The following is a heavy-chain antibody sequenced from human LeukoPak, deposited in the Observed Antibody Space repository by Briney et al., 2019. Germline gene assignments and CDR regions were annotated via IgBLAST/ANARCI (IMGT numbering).Heavy chain of an antibody. J-gene: IGHJ6*02. CDR3: ARENDMGCCSGGRCYKGYNAMDV. Sequence: HPGGSLRLSCAASGFTFSSYAMHWVRQAPGKGLEWVAVISYDGSNKYYADSVKGRFTISRDNSKNTLYLQMNSLRAEDTAVYYCARENDMGCCSGGRCYKGYNAMDVWGQGTTVTVSS. D-gene: IGHD2-15*01. CDR2: ISYDGSNK. V-gene: IGHV3-30-3*01. CDR1: GFTFSSYA.